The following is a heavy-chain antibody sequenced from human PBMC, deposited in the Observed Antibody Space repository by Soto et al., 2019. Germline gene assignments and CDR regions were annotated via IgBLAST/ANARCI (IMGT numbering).Heavy chain of an antibody. J-gene: IGHJ5*02. Sequence: QVQLVQSGAEVKKPGSSVKVSCKASGGTFSSYAISWVRQAPGQGLEWMGGIIPIFGTANYAQKFQGRVTTTADDSTRTAYMELSSVRSEDTAVYYCARKLDTAGEGGGVWCSPWGQAALFAVSS. D-gene: IGHD5-18*01. CDR3: ARKLDTAGEGGGVWCSP. V-gene: IGHV1-69*12. CDR2: IIPIFGTA. CDR1: GGTFSSYA.